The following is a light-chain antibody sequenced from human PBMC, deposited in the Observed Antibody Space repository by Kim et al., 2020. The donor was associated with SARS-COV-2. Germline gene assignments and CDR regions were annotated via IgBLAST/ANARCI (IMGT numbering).Light chain of an antibody. V-gene: IGLV3-9*01. CDR2: RDT. CDR1: NIVTKN. J-gene: IGLJ3*02. Sequence: SYELTQPLSVSVALGQTARITCGGNNIVTKNVHWYQQKPGQAPVLVMYRDTNRPSGIPERFSGSNSGNTATLTISRAQAGDEADYYCQVWDSSTWVFGGGTKLTV. CDR3: QVWDSSTWV.